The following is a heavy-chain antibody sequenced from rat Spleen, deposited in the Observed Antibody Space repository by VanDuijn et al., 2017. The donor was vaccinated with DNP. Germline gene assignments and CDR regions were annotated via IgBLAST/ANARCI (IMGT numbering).Heavy chain of an antibody. CDR3: AGWGGDYFDY. J-gene: IGHJ2*01. V-gene: IGHV5-25*01. Sequence: EVQLVESGGDLVQPGRSLKLSCAASRFTFSNYYMAWVRQAPKKGLEWVAAISTNGGGTYYRDSVRGRFTVSRDNAENTVYLQMNSLRSEDMATYYCAGWGGDYFDYWGQGVMVTVSS. CDR2: ISTNGGGT. CDR1: RFTFSNYY.